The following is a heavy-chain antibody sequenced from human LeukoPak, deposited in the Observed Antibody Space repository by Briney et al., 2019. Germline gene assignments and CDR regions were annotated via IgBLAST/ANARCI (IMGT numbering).Heavy chain of an antibody. CDR3: ANGIWRYGEKGGDAFDI. Sequence: RAGGSLRLSCVASGFTFDDYGMSWVRQAPGKGLEWVSGINWNGGSTGYADSVKGRFTISRDNAKNSLYLQMNSLRAEDMALYYCANGIWRYGEKGGDAFDIWGQGTMVTVSS. CDR2: INWNGGST. J-gene: IGHJ3*02. V-gene: IGHV3-20*04. CDR1: GFTFDDYG. D-gene: IGHD4-17*01.